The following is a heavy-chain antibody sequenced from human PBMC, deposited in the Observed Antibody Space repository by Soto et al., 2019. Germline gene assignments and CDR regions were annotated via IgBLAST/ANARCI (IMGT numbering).Heavy chain of an antibody. CDR2: IIPIFGTG. CDR3: ARDMGAPFDY. D-gene: IGHD3-10*01. J-gene: IGHJ4*02. CDR1: GGTFSSYA. Sequence: QVQLVQSGAEVKNPGSSVKVSCKASGGTFSSYAISWVRQAPGQGLEWMGGIIPIFGTGNYAQKFQGRVTITADESTSTAYLDLSILRSEDTAVYYCARDMGAPFDYWGQGTLVTVSS. V-gene: IGHV1-69*01.